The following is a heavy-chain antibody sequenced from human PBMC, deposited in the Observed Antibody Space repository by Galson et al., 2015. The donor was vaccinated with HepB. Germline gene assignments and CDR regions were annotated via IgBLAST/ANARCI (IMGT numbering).Heavy chain of an antibody. V-gene: IGHV4-31*03. CDR2: THYSGST. CDR1: GGSLGSGGYY. J-gene: IGHJ4*02. CDR3: ARGSEDNYGSFDY. D-gene: IGHD3-10*01. Sequence: TLSLTCTVSGGSLGSGGYYWSWIRQHPGKGLEWIGYTHYSGSTYYNPSLRGRLTISEGMSKSQFSLKLSSVTAADPAIYYCARGSEDNYGSFDYWGQGTLVIVSS.